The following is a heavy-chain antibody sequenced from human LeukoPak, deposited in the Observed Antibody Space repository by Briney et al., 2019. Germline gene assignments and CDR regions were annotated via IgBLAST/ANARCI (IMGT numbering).Heavy chain of an antibody. D-gene: IGHD2-15*01. J-gene: IGHJ3*02. V-gene: IGHV3-23*01. CDR1: GFTFSSYA. CDR2: ISGSGDSGSGDTT. CDR3: ARDQGVHCSGGSCTAFDI. Sequence: GGSLRLSCAASGFTFSSYAMSWVRQAPGKGLEWVSGISGSGDSGSGDTTYYADSVKGRFTISRDNSKNTLYLQVNSLRTEDTAVYYCARDQGVHCSGGSCTAFDIWGQGTMVTVSS.